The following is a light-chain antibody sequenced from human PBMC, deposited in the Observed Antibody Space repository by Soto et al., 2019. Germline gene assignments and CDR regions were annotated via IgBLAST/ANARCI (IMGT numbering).Light chain of an antibody. V-gene: IGLV2-8*01. CDR1: SSDVGVYNY. J-gene: IGLJ1*01. Sequence: QSALTQPASASGSPGQSVTISCTGTSSDVGVYNYVSWYQQHPGKVPKLMVYEVNKRPSGVPDRFSGSKSGNTASLTVSGLEAEDEADYYCTSYGGGNNVFGSGTKLTVL. CDR2: EVN. CDR3: TSYGGGNNV.